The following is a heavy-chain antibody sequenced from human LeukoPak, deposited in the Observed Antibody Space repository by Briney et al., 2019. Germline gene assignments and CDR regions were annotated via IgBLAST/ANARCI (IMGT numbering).Heavy chain of an antibody. CDR2: INHSGTT. D-gene: IGHD3-16*01. V-gene: IGHV4-34*01. CDR1: GGSFSGYY. J-gene: IGHJ4*02. Sequence: PSETLSLTCAVYGGSFSGYYWSWIRQPPGKGLEWIGEINHSGTTNYNPSLKSRVTISVDASKNQFSLKLSSVTAADTAVYYCARDSRRGQHRGSSYVLDWGQGTLVTVSS. CDR3: ARDSRRGQHRGSSYVLD.